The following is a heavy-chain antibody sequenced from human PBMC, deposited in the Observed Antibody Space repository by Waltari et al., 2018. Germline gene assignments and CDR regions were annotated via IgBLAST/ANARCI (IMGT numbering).Heavy chain of an antibody. D-gene: IGHD1-1*01. V-gene: IGHV3-20*04. CDR3: VRGSTGIIFDY. Sequence: EVQLVESGGGVVGPGGSLRLSCAVFGFTFHDYGMTWVRQVPGRGLEWVSGINWNGGRTRYTESVKGRFTISRDNAKNSLYLQMNSLRAEDTALYYCVRGSTGIIFDYWGQGTLVTVPS. CDR1: GFTFHDYG. CDR2: INWNGGRT. J-gene: IGHJ4*02.